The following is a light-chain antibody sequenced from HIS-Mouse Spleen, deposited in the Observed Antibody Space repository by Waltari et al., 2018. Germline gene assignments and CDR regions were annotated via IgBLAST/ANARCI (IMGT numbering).Light chain of an antibody. J-gene: IGLJ3*02. V-gene: IGLV3-19*01. CDR1: SLRRYC. CDR3: NSRDSSGNHLV. Sequence: SSELTQGPAVSVALGQTVRIPSQGESLRRYCASWYQQKPGQAPVLVLYGQNNRPSGIPARFSGSSSGNTASLTITGAQAEDEADYYCNSRDSSGNHLVFGGGTKLTVL. CDR2: GQN.